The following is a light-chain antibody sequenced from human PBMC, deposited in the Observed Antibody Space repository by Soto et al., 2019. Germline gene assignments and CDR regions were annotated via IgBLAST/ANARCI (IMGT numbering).Light chain of an antibody. V-gene: IGLV2-23*01. J-gene: IGLJ1*01. Sequence: QSALTQPASVSGSPGQSITISCTGTSSDIGNYNLVSWYQQHPGKAPKLMIYEGSKRPSGVSHRVSGSKSGNTASLTISGLQAEDEAEYYCCSYAGSITYVFGTGNNFTVL. CDR2: EGS. CDR1: SSDIGNYNL. CDR3: CSYAGSITYV.